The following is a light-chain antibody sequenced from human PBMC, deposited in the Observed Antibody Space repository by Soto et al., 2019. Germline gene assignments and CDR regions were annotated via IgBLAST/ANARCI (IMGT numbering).Light chain of an antibody. V-gene: IGLV2-23*02. CDR1: INDVGTYNL. J-gene: IGLJ1*01. CDR2: EVT. Sequence: QSALTQPASVSGSPGQSITISCTGTINDVGTYNLVSWFQQHPGKAPKLMIYEVTERPSGVSNRFSGSKSGNAASLTISGLQAEDEADYHCCPYAGGGTYVFGTGTKVTVL. CDR3: CPYAGGGTYV.